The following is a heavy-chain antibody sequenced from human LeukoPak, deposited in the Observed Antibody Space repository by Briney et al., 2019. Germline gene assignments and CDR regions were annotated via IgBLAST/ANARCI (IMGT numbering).Heavy chain of an antibody. CDR2: VYYSGST. V-gene: IGHV4-61*01. D-gene: IGHD3-9*01. CDR3: ARRLTRPERFDS. CDR1: GGSVNSGSHY. J-gene: IGHJ4*02. Sequence: SETLSLTCTVSGGSVNSGSHYWGWIRQPPGKGLEWIGYVYYSGSTNYNPSLKSRVTISLDASKNQFSLKLNSVTAADTAVFYCARRLTRPERFDSWGQGTLVTVSS.